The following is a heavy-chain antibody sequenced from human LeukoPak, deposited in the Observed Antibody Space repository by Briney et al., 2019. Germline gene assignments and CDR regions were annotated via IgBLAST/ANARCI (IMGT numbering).Heavy chain of an antibody. V-gene: IGHV4-31*03. CDR2: IHYSGST. Sequence: SETLSLTCTVSGGSISSGGYYWSWIRQHPEKGLEWIGYIHYSGSTYYHPSLKSRVSMSVDTSRNQFSLKLSSVTAADAAVYYCACGSNNWYNWFDPWGQGTLVTVSS. J-gene: IGHJ5*02. D-gene: IGHD1-1*01. CDR1: GGSISSGGYY. CDR3: ACGSNNWYNWFDP.